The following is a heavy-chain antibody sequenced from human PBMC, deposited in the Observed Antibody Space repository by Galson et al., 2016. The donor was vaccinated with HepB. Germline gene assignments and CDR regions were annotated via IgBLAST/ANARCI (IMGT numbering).Heavy chain of an antibody. CDR1: GFTFSDRY. D-gene: IGHD3/OR15-3a*01. CDR2: ISNDGSLT. V-gene: IGHV3-11*03. Sequence: SLRLSCAASGFTFSDRYMSWIRQAPGKGLEWVSYISNDGSLTNHADSVRGRFTTSRDNAKNSLFLQMHSLTVEDTAVYYCVRRDSVAWTFDHWGQGTLVTVSS. CDR3: VRRDSVAWTFDH. J-gene: IGHJ4*02.